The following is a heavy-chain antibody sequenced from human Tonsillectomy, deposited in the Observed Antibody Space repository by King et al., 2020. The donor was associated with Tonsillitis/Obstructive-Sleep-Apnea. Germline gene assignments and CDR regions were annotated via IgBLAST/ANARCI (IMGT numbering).Heavy chain of an antibody. J-gene: IGHJ4*02. V-gene: IGHV4-34*01. CDR1: GGSFSGYY. D-gene: IGHD3-3*01. CDR3: ARRPAANITIFESWYFDY. CDR2: INHSGST. Sequence: VQLQQWGAGLLKPSETLSLTCAVYGGSFSGYYWSWIRHPPGKGLEWIGEINHSGSTNYNPSLKSRVTISVDTSKNQFSLKLSSVTAADTAVYYCARRPAANITIFESWYFDYWGQGTLVTVSS.